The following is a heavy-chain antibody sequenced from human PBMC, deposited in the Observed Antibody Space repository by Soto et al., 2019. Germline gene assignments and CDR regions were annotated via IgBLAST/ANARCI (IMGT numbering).Heavy chain of an antibody. CDR3: VRRVTDYGMDV. CDR1: GFTFSSYA. V-gene: IGHV3-23*01. J-gene: IGHJ6*02. CDR2: ISGSGGST. D-gene: IGHD2-21*02. Sequence: GGSLRLSCAASGFTFSSYAMSWVRQAPGKGLEWVSAISGSGGSTSYADSVKGRFTISRDNAKNTLYLQMNSLRAEDTAVYYCVRRVTDYGMDVWGQGTTVTVSS.